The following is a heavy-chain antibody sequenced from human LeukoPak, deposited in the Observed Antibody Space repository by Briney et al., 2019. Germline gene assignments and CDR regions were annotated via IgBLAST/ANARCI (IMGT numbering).Heavy chain of an antibody. J-gene: IGHJ4*02. Sequence: GGSLRLSCAASGFTFRSYAMSWVRQAPGKGLEWVSGISGSGGSTYYADSVKGRFTISRDNSKNTLYLQMNSLRAEDTAVYYCAKENIAAPRIYYFDYWGQGTLVTVSS. V-gene: IGHV3-23*01. CDR2: ISGSGGST. CDR1: GFTFRSYA. D-gene: IGHD6-6*01. CDR3: AKENIAAPRIYYFDY.